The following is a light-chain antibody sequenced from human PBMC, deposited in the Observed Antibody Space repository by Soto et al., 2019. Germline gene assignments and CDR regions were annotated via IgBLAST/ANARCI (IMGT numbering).Light chain of an antibody. CDR1: QGISSA. CDR3: QQFQSYALT. Sequence: AFPLTQSPSSLSASVGDRVTITCRASQGISSALAWYQHKPGRAPRLLIYDASSLQSGVSSRFSSSGSWTDFTLAISSLQPEDFATYYCQQFQSYALTFGGGTKLEIK. V-gene: IGKV1-13*02. J-gene: IGKJ4*01. CDR2: DAS.